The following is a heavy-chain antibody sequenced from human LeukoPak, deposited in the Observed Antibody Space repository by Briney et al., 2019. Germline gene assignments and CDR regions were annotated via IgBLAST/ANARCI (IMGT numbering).Heavy chain of an antibody. CDR2: INPSGGST. D-gene: IGHD3-22*01. V-gene: IGHV1-46*01. CDR1: GYTFTSYY. CDR3: ARVRDTYYYDSSGPRGAFDI. Sequence: GASVKVSCKASGYTFTSYYMHWVRQAPGQGLEWMGIINPSGGSTSYAQKFQGRVTMTRDTSTSTVYMELSSLRSEDTAVYYCARVRDTYYYDSSGPRGAFDIWGQGTMVTVSS. J-gene: IGHJ3*02.